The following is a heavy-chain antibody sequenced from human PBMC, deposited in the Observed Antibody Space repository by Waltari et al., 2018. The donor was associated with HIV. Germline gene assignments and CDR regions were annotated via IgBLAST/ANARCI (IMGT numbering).Heavy chain of an antibody. CDR3: AAMRDLGYYFDY. CDR2: IRSNSYGGTT. D-gene: IGHD6-13*01. J-gene: IGHJ4*02. CDR1: GFRFGDYA. V-gene: IGHV3-49*03. Sequence: DVQVEQSGGALVQPGRSLRLSCRTSGFRFGDYAMSWLRQAPGKGLQWVSFIRSNSYGGTTEYAASVKLRFTISRDDSKGIAYLQMTSVRLDDTAVYFCAAMRDLGYYFDYGGQGTPVTVSS.